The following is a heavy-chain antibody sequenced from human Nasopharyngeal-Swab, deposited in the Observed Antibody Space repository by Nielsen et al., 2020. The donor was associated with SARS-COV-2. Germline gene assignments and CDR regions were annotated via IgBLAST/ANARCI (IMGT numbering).Heavy chain of an antibody. CDR2: ISSSSSYI. CDR1: GFTFSSYS. J-gene: IGHJ6*02. CDR3: ARETPIPRSWYLLGSYYYGMDV. Sequence: GKSLKISCAASGFTFSSYSMNWVRQAPGKGLEWVSSISSSSSYIYYADSVKGRFTISRDNAKNSLYLQMNSLRAEDTAVYYCARETPIPRSWYLLGSYYYGMDVWGQGTTVTVSS. V-gene: IGHV3-21*01. D-gene: IGHD6-13*01.